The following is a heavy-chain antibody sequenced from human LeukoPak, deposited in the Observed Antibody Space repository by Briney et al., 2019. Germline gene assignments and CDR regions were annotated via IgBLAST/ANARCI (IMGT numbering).Heavy chain of an antibody. D-gene: IGHD3-9*01. J-gene: IGHJ5*02. CDR1: GGSISSSSYY. CDR3: ARDYDILTGYTDWFDP. Sequence: SETLSLTCTVSGGSISSSSYYWGWIRQPPGKGLEWIGSIYYSGSTYYNPSLKSRVTILIDTSKNQFSLKLNSVTAADTAVYYCARDYDILTGYTDWFDPWGQGTLVTVSS. CDR2: IYYSGST. V-gene: IGHV4-39*07.